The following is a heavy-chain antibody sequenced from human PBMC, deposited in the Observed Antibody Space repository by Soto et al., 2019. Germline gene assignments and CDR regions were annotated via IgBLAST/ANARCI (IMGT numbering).Heavy chain of an antibody. D-gene: IGHD2-15*01. CDR3: ARDAGGYCSGGSCYWFDP. J-gene: IGHJ5*02. V-gene: IGHV4-30-4*01. Sequence: QVQLQESGPGLVKPSQTLSLTCTVSGGSISSGDYYWGWIRQPPGKGLEWIGYIYYRGSTYYNPSLKSRVTISVDTSKNQFSLKRSSVTAADTAVYYCARDAGGYCSGGSCYWFDPWGQGTLVTVSS. CDR1: GGSISSGDYY. CDR2: IYYRGST.